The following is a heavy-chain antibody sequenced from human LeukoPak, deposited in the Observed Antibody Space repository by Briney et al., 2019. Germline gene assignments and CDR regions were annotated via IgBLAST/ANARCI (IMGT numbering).Heavy chain of an antibody. V-gene: IGHV4-59*01. D-gene: IGHD6-6*01. J-gene: IGHJ4*02. CDR2: IYYSGST. CDR1: GGSISSYY. Sequence: SETLSLTCTVSGGSISSYYWSWIRQPPGKGLEWIGYIYYSGSTNYNPSLKSRVTISVDTSKNQFSLKLSSVTAADTAVHYCARTTGGQLVDYWGQGTLVTVSS. CDR3: ARTTGGQLVDY.